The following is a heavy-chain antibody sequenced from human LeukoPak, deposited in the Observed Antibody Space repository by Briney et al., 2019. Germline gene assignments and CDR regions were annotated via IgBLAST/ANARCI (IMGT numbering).Heavy chain of an antibody. J-gene: IGHJ3*02. CDR2: INYSGST. D-gene: IGHD3-3*01. CDR3: ARRTYDLWSGDYTGAFDI. V-gene: IGHV4-59*01. CDR1: GGSISNYY. Sequence: SETLSLTCTVSGGSISNYYWSWIRQPPGKGLEWIAYINYSGSTNYNPSLKSRVTISVDTSKNQFSLKLSSVTAADTAVYYCARRTYDLWSGDYTGAFDIWGQGTMVTVSS.